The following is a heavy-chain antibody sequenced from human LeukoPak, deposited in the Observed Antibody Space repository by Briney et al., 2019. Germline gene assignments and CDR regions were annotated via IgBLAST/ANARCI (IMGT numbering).Heavy chain of an antibody. CDR1: GFTFSSYW. V-gene: IGHV3-74*01. D-gene: IGHD6-13*01. J-gene: IGHJ3*02. Sequence: GGSLRLSCAASGFTFSSYWMHWVRQAPAKGLVWVSRINSDGSSTSHADSVKGRFTISRDNAKNTLYLQMNSLRAEDTAVYYCARAWSSSWYAFDIWGQGTMVTVSS. CDR3: ARAWSSSWYAFDI. CDR2: INSDGSST.